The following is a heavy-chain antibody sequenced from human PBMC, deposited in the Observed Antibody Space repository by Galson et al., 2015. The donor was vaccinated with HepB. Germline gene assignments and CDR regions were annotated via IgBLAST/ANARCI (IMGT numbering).Heavy chain of an antibody. CDR2: IKSKTDGGTI. D-gene: IGHD6-6*01. CDR1: GFTFSNAW. Sequence: SLRLSCAASGFTFSNAWMNWVRRAPGKGLEWVGRIKSKTDGGTIDYSAPVKVRFTISRDASKYTLYLQMNSLRTEDTAVYYCTTLNDWRFRSSVYWGQGTLVTVSS. V-gene: IGHV3-15*07. J-gene: IGHJ4*02. CDR3: TTLNDWRFRSSVY.